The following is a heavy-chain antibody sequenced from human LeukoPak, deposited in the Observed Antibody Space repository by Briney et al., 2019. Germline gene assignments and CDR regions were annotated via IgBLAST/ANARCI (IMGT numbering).Heavy chain of an antibody. CDR2: ISSSSSYI. D-gene: IGHD2-2*01. Sequence: PGGSLRLSCAASGFTFSSYSMNWVRQGPGKGLEWVSSISSSSSYIYYADSVKGRFTISRDNAKNSLHLQMNSLRAEDTAVYYCARDHCSSTSCYGMDVWGQGTTVTVSS. V-gene: IGHV3-21*01. CDR3: ARDHCSSTSCYGMDV. CDR1: GFTFSSYS. J-gene: IGHJ6*02.